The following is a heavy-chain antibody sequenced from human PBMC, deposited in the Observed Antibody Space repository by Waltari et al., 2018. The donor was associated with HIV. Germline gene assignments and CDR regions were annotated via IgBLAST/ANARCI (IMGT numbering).Heavy chain of an antibody. CDR1: GFSISSGYY. J-gene: IGHJ4*02. V-gene: IGHV4-38-2*01. Sequence: QVQLHESGPGLVKPSETLSLTCDVSGFSISSGYYWGWIRQSPGKGLEWIGNIYHGGVPNYDPSLRGRVTISLDTSKNQFSLKVNSVTAADTAIFYCARGVAGVLWYLDYWGQGTLVTVSS. D-gene: IGHD6-19*01. CDR2: IYHGGVP. CDR3: ARGVAGVLWYLDY.